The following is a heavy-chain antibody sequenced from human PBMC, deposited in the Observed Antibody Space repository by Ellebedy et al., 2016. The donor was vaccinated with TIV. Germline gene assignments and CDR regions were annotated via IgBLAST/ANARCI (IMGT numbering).Heavy chain of an antibody. CDR1: GFTFSSYW. CDR3: ARDRDMVRGVIMG. CDR2: INSDGSST. Sequence: PGGSLRLSCAASGFTFSSYWMHWVRQAPGKGLVWVSRINSDGSSTSYADSVKGRFTISRDNAKNSLYLQMNSLRAEDTAVYYCARDRDMVRGVIMGWGQGTLVTVSS. D-gene: IGHD3-10*01. V-gene: IGHV3-74*01. J-gene: IGHJ4*02.